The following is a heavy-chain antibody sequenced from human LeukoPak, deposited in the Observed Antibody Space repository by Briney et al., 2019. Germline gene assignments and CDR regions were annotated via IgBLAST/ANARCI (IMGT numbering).Heavy chain of an antibody. V-gene: IGHV1-69*05. D-gene: IGHD3-3*01. CDR2: IIPIFGTA. Sequence: ASVKVSCKASGYTFTSHGITWVRQAPGQGLEWMGGIIPIFGTANYAQKFQGRVTITTDESTSTAYMELSSLRSEDTAVYYCAREGGREYDFWSGYFDYWGQGTLVTVSS. CDR3: AREGGREYDFWSGYFDY. J-gene: IGHJ4*02. CDR1: GYTFTSHG.